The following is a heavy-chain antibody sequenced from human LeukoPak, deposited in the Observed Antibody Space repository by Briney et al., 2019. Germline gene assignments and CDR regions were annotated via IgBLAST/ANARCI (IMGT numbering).Heavy chain of an antibody. Sequence: GGSLRLSCAASGFTFSSYWMHWVRQAPGRGPVWVSRINNDGSGTTYADSVKGRFTISRDDAKNTLYLQMNSLRAEDTAVYYCVRGGESTWSWGQGTLVTVSS. J-gene: IGHJ5*02. CDR2: INNDGSGT. V-gene: IGHV3-74*01. CDR3: VRGGESTWS. CDR1: GFTFSSYW. D-gene: IGHD2-15*01.